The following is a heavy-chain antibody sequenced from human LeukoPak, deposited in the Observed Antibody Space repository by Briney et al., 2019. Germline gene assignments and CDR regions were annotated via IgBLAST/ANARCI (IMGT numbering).Heavy chain of an antibody. D-gene: IGHD3-16*01. CDR2: IRYDGSNK. J-gene: IGHJ4*02. V-gene: IGHV3-30*02. CDR3: AKEFDYYDGIAYQYYFDY. CDR1: GFTFSSYG. Sequence: GGSLRLSCAASGFTFSSYGMHWVRQAPGKGLEWVAFIRYDGSNKYYADSVKGRFTISRDIAKNSLYLQMNSLRPEDTAIYYCAKEFDYYDGIAYQYYFDYWGQGTLVTVSS.